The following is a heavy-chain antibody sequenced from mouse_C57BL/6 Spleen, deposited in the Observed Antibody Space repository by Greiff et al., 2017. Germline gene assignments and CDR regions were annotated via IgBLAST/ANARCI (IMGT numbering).Heavy chain of an antibody. J-gene: IGHJ4*01. CDR1: GYSITSGYY. V-gene: IGHV3-6*01. CDR2: ISYDGSN. Sequence: EVKLMESGPGLVKPSQSLSLTCSVTGYSITSGYYWNWIRQFPGNKLEWMGYISYDGSNNYNPSLKNRISITRDTSKNQFFLKLNSVTTEDTATYYCAREGYYYGSSPYDAMDYWGQGTSVTVSS. CDR3: AREGYYYGSSPYDAMDY. D-gene: IGHD1-1*01.